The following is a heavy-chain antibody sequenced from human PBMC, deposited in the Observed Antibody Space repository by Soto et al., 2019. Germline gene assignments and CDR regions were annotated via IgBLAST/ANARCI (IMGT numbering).Heavy chain of an antibody. V-gene: IGHV1-18*01. CDR1: GYPFTSYV. Sequence: GASLKVSCKSSGYPFTSYVISWVRQAPGQGLEWMGWISAYNGNTNYAQKLQGRVTMTTDTSTSTAYMELRSLRSDDTAVYYCARDVGPLLYYYYYMDVWGKGTTVTVSS. CDR3: ARDVGPLLYYYYYMDV. J-gene: IGHJ6*03. CDR2: ISAYNGNT.